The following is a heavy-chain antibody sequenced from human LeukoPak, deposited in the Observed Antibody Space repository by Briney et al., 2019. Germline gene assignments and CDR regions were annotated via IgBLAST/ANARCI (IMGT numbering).Heavy chain of an antibody. V-gene: IGHV1-46*01. J-gene: IGHJ4*02. CDR2: INPSGGST. CDR1: GYTFTSYD. Sequence: ASVKVSCKASGYTFTSYDINWVRQATGQGLEWMGIINPSGGSTSYAQKFQGRVTMTRDTSTSTVYMELSSLRSEDTAVYYCARAGGVAAAIDYWGQGTLVTVSS. CDR3: ARAGGVAAAIDY. D-gene: IGHD6-13*01.